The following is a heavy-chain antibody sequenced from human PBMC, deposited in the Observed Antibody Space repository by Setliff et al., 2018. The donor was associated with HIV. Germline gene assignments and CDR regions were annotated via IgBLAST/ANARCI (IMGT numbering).Heavy chain of an antibody. CDR1: RFTFSYYN. J-gene: IGHJ3*02. Sequence: VGSLRLSCAASRFTFSYYNMYWLRLAPGEGLEWVSSISGNSDHIYYADSVKGRFTISRDNAKNSLYLQMNSLRAEDTALYYCARGYSTNWLAAFDIWGQGTMVTVSS. V-gene: IGHV3-21*01. CDR3: ARGYSTNWLAAFDI. CDR2: ISGNSDHI. D-gene: IGHD6-13*01.